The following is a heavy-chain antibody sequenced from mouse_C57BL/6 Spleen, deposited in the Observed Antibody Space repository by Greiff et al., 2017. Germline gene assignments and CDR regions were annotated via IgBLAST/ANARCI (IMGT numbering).Heavy chain of an antibody. D-gene: IGHD3-2*02. Sequence: VQLQPSGPELVKLGASVKLSCKASGYIFSSYDINWVKQRPGPGLEWIGWIYPRDGSTKYNEKFKGKATLTVDTSSSIAYMELHSLTSEDSAVYFCAREAEGAMDYWGRGTAVAVSS. CDR1: GYIFSSYD. CDR2: IYPRDGST. CDR3: AREAEGAMDY. J-gene: IGHJ4*01. V-gene: IGHV1-85*01.